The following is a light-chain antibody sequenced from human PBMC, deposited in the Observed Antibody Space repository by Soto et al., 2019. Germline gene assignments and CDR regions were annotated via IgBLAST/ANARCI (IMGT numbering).Light chain of an antibody. Sequence: DVVMTQTPLSLSVTPGQPASISCKSSQSLLHITGETFLFWYLQKPGQSPQLLIYEVATRVSGVPDRFSGSGSGTDFTLETSRVETDDVGMYYCMQSTQLPPTFGQGTRLGIE. CDR2: EVA. V-gene: IGKV2D-29*02. CDR1: QSLLHITGETF. J-gene: IGKJ5*01. CDR3: MQSTQLPPT.